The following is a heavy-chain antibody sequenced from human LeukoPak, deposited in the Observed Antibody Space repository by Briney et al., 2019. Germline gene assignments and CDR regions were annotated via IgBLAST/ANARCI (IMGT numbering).Heavy chain of an antibody. D-gene: IGHD3-10*01. CDR2: ISGSGGST. CDR1: GFTFSSYA. J-gene: IGHJ6*02. CDR3: AKDFLRGVMAYYYYGMDV. V-gene: IGHV3-23*01. Sequence: PGGSLRLSCAPSGFTFSSYAMSWVRQAPGKGLEWVSAISGSGGSTYYADSVKGRFTISRDNSKNTLYLQMNSLRAEDAAVYYCAKDFLRGVMAYYYYGMDVWGQGTTVTVSS.